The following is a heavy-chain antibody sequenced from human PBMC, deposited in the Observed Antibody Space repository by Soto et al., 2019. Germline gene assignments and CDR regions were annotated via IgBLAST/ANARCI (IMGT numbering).Heavy chain of an antibody. CDR2: ICWNSGSI. Sequence: EVQLVESGGGLVQPGRSLRLSCAASGFTFDDYAMHWVRQAPGKGLEWVSGICWNSGSIGYADSVKGRFTISRDNAKNSLYLQMNSLRAEDTALYYCAKDGAAAGNSKGTYYYCYYYMDVWGKGTTVTVSS. CDR1: GFTFDDYA. V-gene: IGHV3-9*01. CDR3: AKDGAAAGNSKGTYYYCYYYMDV. J-gene: IGHJ6*03. D-gene: IGHD6-13*01.